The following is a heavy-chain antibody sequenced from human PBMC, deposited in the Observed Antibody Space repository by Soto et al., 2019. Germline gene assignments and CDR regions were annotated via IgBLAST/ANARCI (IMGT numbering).Heavy chain of an antibody. CDR1: GYSISTNTW. V-gene: IGHV4-28*01. J-gene: IGHJ4*02. D-gene: IGHD1-20*01. CDR3: AHYNWSAAGLDY. CDR2: IYYSGST. Sequence: QVQLQASGPGLVRPSYTLSLTCAGSGYSISTNTWWGWIRQPLGKGLEWMGFIYYSGSTYYNPSLKGRVTMSGDSSKYHFALTVTSVTAVDTAVYYRAHYNWSAAGLDYWGQGTLVTGSS.